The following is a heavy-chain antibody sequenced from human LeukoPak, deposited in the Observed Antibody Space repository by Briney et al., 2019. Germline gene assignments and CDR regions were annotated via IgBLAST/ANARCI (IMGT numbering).Heavy chain of an antibody. D-gene: IGHD6-13*01. CDR1: GFTFSSYS. J-gene: IGHJ4*02. CDR2: ISSSSSYI. CDR3: ARDPPSRIAAAGTEDFDY. Sequence: TGGSLRLSCAASGFTFSSYSMNWVRQAPGKGLEWVSSISSSSSYIYYADSVKGRFTISRDNAKNSLYLQMNSLRAEDTAVYYCARDPPSRIAAAGTEDFDYWGQGTLVTVSS. V-gene: IGHV3-21*01.